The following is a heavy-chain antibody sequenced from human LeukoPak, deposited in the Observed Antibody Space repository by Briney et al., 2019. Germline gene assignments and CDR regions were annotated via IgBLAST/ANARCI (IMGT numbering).Heavy chain of an antibody. D-gene: IGHD4-17*01. J-gene: IGHJ3*02. CDR3: ARRRDDYGDYGEPPRYDAFDI. Sequence: PSETLSLTCAVSGGSISSGGYSWSWIRQPPGKGLEWIGYIYHSGSTYYNPSLKSRVTISVDRSKNQFSLKLSSVTAADTAVYYCARRRDDYGDYGEPPRYDAFDIGGQGTMVTVSS. V-gene: IGHV4-30-2*01. CDR2: IYHSGST. CDR1: GGSISSGGYS.